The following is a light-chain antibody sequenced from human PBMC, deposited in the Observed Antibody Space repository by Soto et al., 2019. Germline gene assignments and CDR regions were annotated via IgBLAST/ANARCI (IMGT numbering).Light chain of an antibody. CDR2: AAS. CDR3: QQTYSNLWT. J-gene: IGKJ1*01. CDR1: QGISNY. V-gene: IGKV1-27*01. Sequence: DIQMTQSPSSLSASVGDRVTITCRASQGISNYLAWYQQKPGQVPKLLVYAASTLQSGVPSRFSGGGSGTDFTLTISSLQPEDVADYFCQQTYSNLWTFGQGTKVDIK.